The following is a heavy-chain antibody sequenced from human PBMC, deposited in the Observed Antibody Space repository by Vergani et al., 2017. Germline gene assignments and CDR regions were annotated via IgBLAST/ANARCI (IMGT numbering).Heavy chain of an antibody. CDR2: IRNKANDYTT. CDR1: GFIFSDHY. Sequence: EVQVVGSGGGLVQPGGSLRFSCAASGFIFSDHYMDWVRQAPGKGLEWVGRIRNKANDYTTQYAASVKGRFTISRDDSKSYLYLQMNSLQTEDTALYYCVRVKGSNWNDHLYDIWGQGTLVTVSS. D-gene: IGHD1-1*01. J-gene: IGHJ3*02. CDR3: VRVKGSNWNDHLYDI. V-gene: IGHV3-72*01.